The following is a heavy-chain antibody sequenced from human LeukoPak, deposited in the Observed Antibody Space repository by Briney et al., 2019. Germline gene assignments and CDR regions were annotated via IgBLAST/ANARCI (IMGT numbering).Heavy chain of an antibody. J-gene: IGHJ5*02. D-gene: IGHD4-17*01. Sequence: ASVKVSCKASGGTFSSYAISWVRQAPGQGLEWMGGIIPIFGTANYAQKFQGRVTITADESTSTAYMELSSLRSEDTAVCYCARHLDYGDSPGGWFDPWGQGTLVTVSS. CDR3: ARHLDYGDSPGGWFDP. V-gene: IGHV1-69*13. CDR1: GGTFSSYA. CDR2: IIPIFGTA.